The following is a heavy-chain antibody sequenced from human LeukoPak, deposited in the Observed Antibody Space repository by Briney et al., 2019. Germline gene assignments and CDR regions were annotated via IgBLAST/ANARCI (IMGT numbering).Heavy chain of an antibody. CDR3: ARVAGPYYDFWSGYFPFDY. Sequence: ASVKVSCKASGYTFTGYYMHWVRQAPGQGLEWMGWINPNSGGTNYAQKFQGRVTMTRDTSISTAYMELSRLRSDDTAVYYCARVAGPYYDFWSGYFPFDYWGQGTLVTVSS. CDR2: INPNSGGT. CDR1: GYTFTGYY. D-gene: IGHD3-3*01. V-gene: IGHV1-2*02. J-gene: IGHJ4*02.